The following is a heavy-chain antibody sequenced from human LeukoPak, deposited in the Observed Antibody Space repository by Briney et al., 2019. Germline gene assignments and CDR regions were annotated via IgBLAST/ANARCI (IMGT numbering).Heavy chain of an antibody. D-gene: IGHD4-17*01. J-gene: IGHJ4*02. CDR2: TWYDGSNK. V-gene: IGHV3-33*03. CDR1: GFTFSSYA. CDR3: ATVEGPTVTTMYFDY. Sequence: HAGGSLRLSCAASGFTFSSYAMHWVRQAPGRGLEWVATTWYDGSNKNYADSMKGRFTVSRDNAKNSLSLYMNSLRAEDTAVYYCATVEGPTVTTMYFDYWGQGALVTVSS.